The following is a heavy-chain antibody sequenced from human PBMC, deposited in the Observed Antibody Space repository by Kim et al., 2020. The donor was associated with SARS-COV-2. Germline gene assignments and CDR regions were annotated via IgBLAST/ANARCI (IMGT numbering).Heavy chain of an antibody. D-gene: IGHD1-26*01. CDR3: ARGASGSYFVYYYGMDV. CDR1: GYTFTGYY. CDR2: INPNSGGT. V-gene: IGHV1-2*02. Sequence: ASVKVSCKASGYTFTGYYMHWVRQAPGQGLEWMGWINPNSGGTNYAQKFQGRVTMTRDTSISTAYMELSRLRSDDTAVYYCARGASGSYFVYYYGMDVWGQGTTVTVSS. J-gene: IGHJ6*02.